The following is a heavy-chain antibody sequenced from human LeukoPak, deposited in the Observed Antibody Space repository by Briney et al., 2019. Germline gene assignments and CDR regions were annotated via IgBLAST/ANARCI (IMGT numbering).Heavy chain of an antibody. CDR1: GFTCSNYW. Sequence: GGSLRLSCVVSGFTCSNYWMSWVRQAPGKGLEWVINIRPDGGEKYFVDSVKGRFTISRDNAKNSLYLQMNSLRAEDTAVYYCARDLSGPSVYWGQGTLVTVSS. D-gene: IGHD2-15*01. CDR2: IRPDGGEK. CDR3: ARDLSGPSVY. V-gene: IGHV3-7*01. J-gene: IGHJ4*02.